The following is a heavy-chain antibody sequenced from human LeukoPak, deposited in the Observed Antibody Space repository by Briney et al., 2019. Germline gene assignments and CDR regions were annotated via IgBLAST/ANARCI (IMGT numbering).Heavy chain of an antibody. CDR2: IIPIFGAA. CDR3: ARVRATGYESYYYYYYMDV. V-gene: IGHV1-69*05. Sequence: ASVKVSCKASGGTFSGYAISWVRQAPGQGLEWMGGIIPIFGAANYAQKFQGRVTITTDESTSTAYMELSRLRSEDTAVYYCARVRATGYESYYYYYYMDVWGKGTTVTVSS. J-gene: IGHJ6*03. CDR1: GGTFSGYA. D-gene: IGHD5-12*01.